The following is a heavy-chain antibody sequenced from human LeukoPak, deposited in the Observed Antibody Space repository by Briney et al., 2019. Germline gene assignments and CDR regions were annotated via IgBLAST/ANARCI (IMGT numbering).Heavy chain of an antibody. Sequence: ASVNVSCKASGYTFTGYYMHWVRQAPGQGLEWMGWINPNSGGTNYAQKFQGRVTMTRDTSISTAYMELSRLRSDDTAVYYCARTGLWFGEFLYPFDYWGQGTLVTVSS. V-gene: IGHV1-2*02. CDR3: ARTGLWFGEFLYPFDY. CDR2: INPNSGGT. D-gene: IGHD3-10*01. J-gene: IGHJ4*02. CDR1: GYTFTGYY.